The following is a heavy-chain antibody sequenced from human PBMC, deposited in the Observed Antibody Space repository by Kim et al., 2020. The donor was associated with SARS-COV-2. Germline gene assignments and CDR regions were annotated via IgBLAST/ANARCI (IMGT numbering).Heavy chain of an antibody. Sequence: ASVKVSCKASGYTFTSYGISWVRQAPGQGLEWMGWISAYNGNTNYAQKLQGRVTMTTDTSTSTAYMELRSLRSDDTAVYYCARKRSGVAAAPLGYWGQGTLVTVSS. D-gene: IGHD6-13*01. J-gene: IGHJ4*02. CDR3: ARKRSGVAAAPLGY. V-gene: IGHV1-18*01. CDR2: ISAYNGNT. CDR1: GYTFTSYG.